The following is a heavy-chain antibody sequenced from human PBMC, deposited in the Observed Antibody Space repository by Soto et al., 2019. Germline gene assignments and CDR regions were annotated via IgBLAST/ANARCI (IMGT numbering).Heavy chain of an antibody. CDR1: GGTFSSYT. Sequence: QVQLVQSGAEVKKPGSSVKVSCRASGGTFSSYTIVWVRQAPGQGLEWMGGFVPLFGSANIAQKFQGRVPITADASTSTAYLELSSLTSEDSATYYCAREDDSSGHYSWFDPWGQGTLVTVSS. V-gene: IGHV1-69*01. CDR2: FVPLFGSA. CDR3: AREDDSSGHYSWFDP. J-gene: IGHJ5*02. D-gene: IGHD3-22*01.